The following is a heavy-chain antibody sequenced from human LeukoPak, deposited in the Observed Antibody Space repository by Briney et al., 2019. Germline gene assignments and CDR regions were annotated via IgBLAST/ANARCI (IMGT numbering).Heavy chain of an antibody. V-gene: IGHV3-7*01. CDR2: LHADGVEQ. D-gene: IGHD5-18*01. CDR3: ARGGYSFDY. Sequence: GGSLRLSCAASGFTFSDSAMSWVRQAPGKGLEWVARLHADGVEQNYVDSVTGRFTMSRDNAKNSLDLQMNSLRVEDTAVYYCARGGYSFDYLGQGTLVAVSS. CDR1: GFTFSDSA. J-gene: IGHJ4*02.